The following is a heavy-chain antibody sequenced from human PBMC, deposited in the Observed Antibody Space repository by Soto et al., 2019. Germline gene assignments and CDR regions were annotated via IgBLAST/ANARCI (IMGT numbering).Heavy chain of an antibody. CDR1: GGSISSSSYY. V-gene: IGHV4-39*01. Sequence: SETLSLTCTVSGGSISSSSYYWGWIRQPPGKGLEWIGSIYYSGSTYYNPSLKSRVTISVDTSKNQFSLKLSSVTAADTAVYYCARHTPPLSAYSSLYYYYGMDVWGQGTTVTVSS. J-gene: IGHJ6*02. D-gene: IGHD6-13*01. CDR2: IYYSGST. CDR3: ARHTPPLSAYSSLYYYYGMDV.